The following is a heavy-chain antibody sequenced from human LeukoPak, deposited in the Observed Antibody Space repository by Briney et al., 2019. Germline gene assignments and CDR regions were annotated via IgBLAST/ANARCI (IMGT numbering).Heavy chain of an antibody. V-gene: IGHV4-39*01. Sequence: SETLSLTCTVSGCSISSSSYYWGWIRQPPGKGREWIGSIYYSGSTYYNPSLKSRVTISVDTSKNQFSLKLSSVTAADTAVYYCARQLRFLEWLSEKFDYWGQGTLVTVSS. CDR2: IYYSGST. J-gene: IGHJ4*02. CDR3: ARQLRFLEWLSEKFDY. D-gene: IGHD3-3*01. CDR1: GCSISSSSYY.